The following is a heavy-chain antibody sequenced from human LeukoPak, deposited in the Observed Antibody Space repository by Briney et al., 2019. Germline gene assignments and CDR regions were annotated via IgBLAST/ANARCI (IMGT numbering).Heavy chain of an antibody. J-gene: IGHJ2*01. Sequence: GGSLRLSCAASGFTFSNAWMSWVRQATGKGREWVSAIGTAGDPYYPGSVKGRFTISRENAKNSLYLQMNSLRAGDTAVYYCARQNLPPESGWYPQTDRYFNPWGRGTLVTVSS. D-gene: IGHD6-19*01. V-gene: IGHV3-13*05. CDR2: IGTAGDP. CDR3: ARQNLPPESGWYPQTDRYFNP. CDR1: GFTFSNAW.